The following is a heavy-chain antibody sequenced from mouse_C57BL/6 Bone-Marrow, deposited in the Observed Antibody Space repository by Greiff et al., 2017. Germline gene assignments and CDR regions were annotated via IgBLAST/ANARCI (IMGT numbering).Heavy chain of an antibody. D-gene: IGHD2-3*01. V-gene: IGHV14-4*01. CDR2: IDPEIGDT. CDR3: SSFDGNYFDF. J-gene: IGHJ2*01. CDR1: GFNIKDDY. Sequence: VQLQQSGAELVRPGASVKLSCTASGFNIKDDYIHWVKQSPEQGLEWIGWIDPEIGDTEYASKFQGKATITTDTSSNTAYLQISSLTSEDTAVYYCSSFDGNYFDFWGQGTPLTVAS.